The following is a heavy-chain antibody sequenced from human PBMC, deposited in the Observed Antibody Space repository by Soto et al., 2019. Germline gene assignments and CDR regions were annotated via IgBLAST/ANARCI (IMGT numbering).Heavy chain of an antibody. CDR1: EFTFSSYA. J-gene: IGHJ6*02. Sequence: EVQLLESGGGLVQPGGSLRLSCAASEFTFSSYAMSWVRQAPGKGPEWVSSVSGSGGSTYSADSVKGRFTISRDSFKNTLYLEMNSLRAEDTAVYYCARHSTAAGSYYYYPMDVLGQGTTVTGSS. CDR3: ARHSTAAGSYYYYPMDV. CDR2: VSGSGGST. V-gene: IGHV3-23*01. D-gene: IGHD6-13*01.